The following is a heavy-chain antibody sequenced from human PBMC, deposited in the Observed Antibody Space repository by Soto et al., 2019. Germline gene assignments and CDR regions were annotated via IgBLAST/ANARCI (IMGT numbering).Heavy chain of an antibody. V-gene: IGHV1-3*01. J-gene: IGHJ4*02. D-gene: IGHD3-10*01. CDR2: INAGDDKT. CDR3: ARDPFTLVRGVFPYMDY. CDR1: GYTFISYP. Sequence: QVQLVQSGAEVKKPGASVKISCKASGYTFISYPLHWVRQAPGQRPEWMGWINAGDDKTQYSQKFQGRLKITRDTSASTGYMELNSLRSEDTAVYYCARDPFTLVRGVFPYMDYWGQGTLVTVSS.